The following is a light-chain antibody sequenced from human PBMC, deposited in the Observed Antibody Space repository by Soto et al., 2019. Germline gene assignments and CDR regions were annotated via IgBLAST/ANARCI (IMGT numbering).Light chain of an antibody. Sequence: QSALTQPASVSGSPGQSITISCTGSSSDVGGYNYVSWYQQHPGKAPKFMIYDVSYRPSGVSNRFSGSKSGNTASLTISGLQAEDEADYYCSSYRSSTTPLVFGTGTKLTV. J-gene: IGLJ1*01. CDR3: SSYRSSTTPLV. CDR1: SSDVGGYNY. CDR2: DVS. V-gene: IGLV2-14*03.